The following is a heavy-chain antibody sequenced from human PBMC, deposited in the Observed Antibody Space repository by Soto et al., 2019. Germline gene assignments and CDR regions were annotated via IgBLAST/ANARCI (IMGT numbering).Heavy chain of an antibody. J-gene: IGHJ6*02. D-gene: IGHD3-22*01. Sequence: GGSLRLSCAASGFTFSTYWMSWVRQAPGKGLEWVANIKEDGSEKYYVDSVEGRFTISRDNAKNSLYLQMTSLRAEDTALYYCARGWGYFDSSGFPYLYAMDVWGQGTTVTVSS. V-gene: IGHV3-7*01. CDR3: ARGWGYFDSSGFPYLYAMDV. CDR2: IKEDGSEK. CDR1: GFTFSTYW.